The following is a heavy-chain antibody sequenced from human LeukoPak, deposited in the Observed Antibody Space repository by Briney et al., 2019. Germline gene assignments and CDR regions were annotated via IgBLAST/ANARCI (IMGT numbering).Heavy chain of an antibody. D-gene: IGHD4-17*01. CDR3: ARDDDYGDPDYYYYGMDV. CDR1: GFTFNSYG. J-gene: IGHJ6*02. CDR2: ISYDGSNK. Sequence: GGSLRLSCAASGFTFNSYGMHWVRQAPGKGLEWVAVISYDGSNKYYADSVKGRFTISRDNSKNTLYLQMNSLRAEDTAVYYCARDDDYGDPDYYYYGMDVWGQGTTVTVSS. V-gene: IGHV3-30*19.